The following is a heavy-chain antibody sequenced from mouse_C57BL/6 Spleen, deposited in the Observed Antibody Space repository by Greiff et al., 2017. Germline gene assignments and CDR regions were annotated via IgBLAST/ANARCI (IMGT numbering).Heavy chain of an antibody. CDR1: GYAFSSSW. CDR3: AEGYEGYLDD. CDR2: IYPGDGDP. J-gene: IGHJ2*01. D-gene: IGHD2-10*02. V-gene: IGHV1-82*01. Sequence: QVQLQQSGPEPVKPGASVKISCKASGYAFSSSWMNWVQQRPGKGLEWIGRIYPGDGDPNYNGKFKGKATLTADKSSSTAYMQLSSRTSEDSAVYFCAEGYEGYLDDWGQGTTLTVSS.